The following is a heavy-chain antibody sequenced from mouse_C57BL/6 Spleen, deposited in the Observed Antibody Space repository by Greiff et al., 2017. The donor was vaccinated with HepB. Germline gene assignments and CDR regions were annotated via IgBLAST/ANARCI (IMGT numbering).Heavy chain of an antibody. V-gene: IGHV5-16*01. CDR1: GFTFSDYY. Sequence: EVKLVESEGGLVQPGSSMKLSCTASGFTFSDYYMAWVRQVPEKGLEWVANINYDGSSTYYLDSLKSRFIISRDNAKNILYLQMSSLKSEDTATYYCARERASYYFDYWGQGTTLTVSS. CDR2: INYDGSST. CDR3: ARERASYYFDY. J-gene: IGHJ2*01.